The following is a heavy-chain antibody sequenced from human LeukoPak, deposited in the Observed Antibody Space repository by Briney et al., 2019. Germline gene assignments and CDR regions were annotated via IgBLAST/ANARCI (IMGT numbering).Heavy chain of an antibody. D-gene: IGHD5-18*01. V-gene: IGHV1-2*06. J-gene: IGHJ6*03. CDR3: ARRSRAMAFYYYYYYMDV. CDR2: INPNSGGT. Sequence: ASVKVSCKASGYTFTGYYMHWVRQAPGQGLEWMGRINPNSGGTNYAQKFQGRVTMTRDTSISTAYMELSSLRSEDTAVYYCARRSRAMAFYYYYYYMDVWGKGTTVTVSS. CDR1: GYTFTGYY.